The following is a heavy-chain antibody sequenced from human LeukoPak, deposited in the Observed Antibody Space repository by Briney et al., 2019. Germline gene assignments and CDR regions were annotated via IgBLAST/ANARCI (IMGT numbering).Heavy chain of an antibody. J-gene: IGHJ4*02. CDR3: ARDSITGDNSLDF. Sequence: GGSLRLSCAASGFTFSSYEMNWVRQAPGKGLEWVSYISSSGSTIYYADSVKGRFTISRDNAKNSLYLQMNSLSAEDTAVYYCARDSITGDNSLDFWGRGTLVTVSS. CDR1: GFTFSSYE. D-gene: IGHD7-27*01. V-gene: IGHV3-48*03. CDR2: ISSSGSTI.